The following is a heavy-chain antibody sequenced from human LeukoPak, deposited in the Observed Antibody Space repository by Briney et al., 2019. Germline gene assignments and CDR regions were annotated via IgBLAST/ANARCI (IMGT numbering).Heavy chain of an antibody. CDR1: GFTFGTYA. Sequence: GGSLRLSCAASGFTFGTYAMNWVRQAPGKGLGWVSYISSSSSTIYFPDSVKGRFTISRDNAKNSLYLQMNGLRDEDTAVYYCARVSTGSEYFDYWGQGTLVTVSS. CDR2: ISSSSSTI. J-gene: IGHJ4*02. V-gene: IGHV3-48*02. CDR3: ARVSTGSEYFDY.